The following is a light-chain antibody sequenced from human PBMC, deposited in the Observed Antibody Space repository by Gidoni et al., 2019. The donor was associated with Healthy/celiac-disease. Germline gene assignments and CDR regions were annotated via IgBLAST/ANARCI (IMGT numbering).Light chain of an antibody. J-gene: IGLJ2*01. CDR2: AVS. Sequence: QSALTQPASVSGYPGQSISISGTETISDVGCYNYVSWYQQHPGKAPNLMIYAVSNRPSGVSNRFSGSKSGNTASLTISGLQAEDEADYYCSSYTSSSTWVFGGGTKLTVL. V-gene: IGLV2-14*01. CDR1: ISDVGCYNY. CDR3: SSYTSSSTWV.